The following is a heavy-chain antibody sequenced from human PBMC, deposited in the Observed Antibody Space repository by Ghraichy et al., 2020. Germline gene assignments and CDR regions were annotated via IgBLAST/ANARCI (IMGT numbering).Heavy chain of an antibody. J-gene: IGHJ6*03. CDR2: IYYSGST. V-gene: IGHV4-39*07. D-gene: IGHD5-18*01. Sequence: SETLSLTCTVSGGSISSSSYYWGWIRQPPGKGLEWIGSIYYSGSTYYNPSLKSRVTISVDTSKNQFSLKLSSVTAADTAVYYCARESSTYSDNYYYYYMDVWGKGTTVTVSS. CDR1: GGSISSSSYY. CDR3: ARESSTYSDNYYYYYMDV.